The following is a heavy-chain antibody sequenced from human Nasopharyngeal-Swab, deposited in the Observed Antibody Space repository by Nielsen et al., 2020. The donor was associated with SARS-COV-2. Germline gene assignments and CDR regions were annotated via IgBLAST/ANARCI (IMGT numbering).Heavy chain of an antibody. J-gene: IGHJ6*02. V-gene: IGHV4-4*07. CDR3: ASGDYYYYYGMDV. Sequence: SETLSLTCTVSGGSISSYYWSWIRQPPGKGLEWIGRIYTSGSTNYNPSLKSRVTMSVDTSKNQFSLKLSSVTAADTAVYYCASGDYYYYYGMDVWGQGTTVTVSS. CDR1: GGSISSYY. CDR2: IYTSGST.